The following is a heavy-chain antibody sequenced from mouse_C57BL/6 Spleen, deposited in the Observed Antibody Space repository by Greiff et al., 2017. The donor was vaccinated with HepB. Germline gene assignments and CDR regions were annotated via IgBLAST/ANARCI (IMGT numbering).Heavy chain of an antibody. V-gene: IGHV1-52*01. D-gene: IGHD1-1*01. CDR1: GYTFTSYW. Sequence: QVQLQQPGAELVRPGSSVKLSCKASGYTFTSYWMHWVKQRPLQGLEWIGNIDPSDSETHYNQKFKDKATLTVDKSSSTAYMQLSSLTSEDSAVYYCARGSYYYGSSPPFDYWGQGTTLTVSS. CDR2: IDPSDSET. J-gene: IGHJ2*01. CDR3: ARGSYYYGSSPPFDY.